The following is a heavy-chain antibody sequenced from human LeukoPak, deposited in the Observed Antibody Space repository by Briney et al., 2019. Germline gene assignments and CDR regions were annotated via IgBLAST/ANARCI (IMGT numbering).Heavy chain of an antibody. D-gene: IGHD1-20*01. J-gene: IGHJ4*02. CDR2: ISAYNGNT. V-gene: IGHV1-18*01. Sequence: ASVKVSCKASGYTFTSYGISWVRQAPGQGLEWMGWISAYNGNTNYAQKLQGRVTMTTDTSTSTAYMELRRLRSDDTAVYYCARERITGTAFAFDYWGQGTLVTVSS. CDR1: GYTFTSYG. CDR3: ARERITGTAFAFDY.